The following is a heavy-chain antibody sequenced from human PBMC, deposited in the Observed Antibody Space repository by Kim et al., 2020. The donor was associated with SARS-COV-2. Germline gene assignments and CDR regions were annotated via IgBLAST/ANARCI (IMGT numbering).Heavy chain of an antibody. D-gene: IGHD3-3*01. J-gene: IGHJ4*02. CDR2: INPHGNET. CDR3: AVGWSDY. V-gene: IGHV3-7*03. CDR1: GFIFSNYW. Sequence: GGSLRLSCAASGFIFSNYWMSWVRQAPGKGLEWVANINPHGNETYYVDSAKGRFTISRDNAKNSLSLEMNSLRTEDTAIYYCAVGWSDYWGQGTLVTVSS.